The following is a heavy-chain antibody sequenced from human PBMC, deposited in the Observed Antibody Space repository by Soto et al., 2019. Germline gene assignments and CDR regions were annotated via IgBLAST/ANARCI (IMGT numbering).Heavy chain of an antibody. J-gene: IGHJ4*02. D-gene: IGHD3-10*01. V-gene: IGHV1-18*01. CDR1: GYTFTSYG. CDR3: ARDIPRITMVRALLLD. Sequence: QVQLVQSGAEVKKPGASVKVSCKASGYTFTSYGISWVRQAPGQGLEWMGWISAYNGNTNYAQKLQGRVTMTTDTSTSTVYMELRSLRSDDTAVYYCARDIPRITMVRALLLDWGQGTLVTVSS. CDR2: ISAYNGNT.